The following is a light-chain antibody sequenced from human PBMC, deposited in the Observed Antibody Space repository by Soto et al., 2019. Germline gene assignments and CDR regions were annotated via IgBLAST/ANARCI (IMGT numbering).Light chain of an antibody. Sequence: QSVLTQPPSASGSPGQSVTISCTGTSSDVGGYNYVSWYQQYSGKAPKLLIYEVTKQPSGVPDRFSGSKSGNTASLTVSGLQIDDEADYYCSSYTPSVRIFGTGTKVTVL. CDR3: SSYTPSVRI. CDR1: SSDVGGYNY. J-gene: IGLJ1*01. CDR2: EVT. V-gene: IGLV2-8*01.